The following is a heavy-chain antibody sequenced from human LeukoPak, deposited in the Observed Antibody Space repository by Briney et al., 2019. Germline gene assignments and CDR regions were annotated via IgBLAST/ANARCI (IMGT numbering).Heavy chain of an antibody. CDR1: GLTVSSNY. CDR2: ISSSSSYI. CDR3: AREAARAFDI. Sequence: PGGSLRLSCAASGLTVSSNYMNWVRQAPGKGLEWVSSISSSSSYIYYADSVKGRFTISRDNAKNSLYLQMNSLRAEDTAVYYCAREAARAFDIWGQGTMVTVSS. J-gene: IGHJ3*02. V-gene: IGHV3-21*01.